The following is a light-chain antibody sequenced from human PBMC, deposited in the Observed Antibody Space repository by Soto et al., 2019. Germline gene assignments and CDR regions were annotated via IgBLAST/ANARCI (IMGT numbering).Light chain of an antibody. Sequence: QSALTQPASVSGSPGQSITISCTGTSSDVCGYNYVSWYQQHPGKAPKLIIYDVSNRPSGVSTRFSGSRSGNTASLTISGLQAEDEANYFCSSYSSTNTLGVFGGGTQLTVL. CDR2: DVS. V-gene: IGLV2-14*01. J-gene: IGLJ7*01. CDR3: SSYSSTNTLGV. CDR1: SSDVCGYNY.